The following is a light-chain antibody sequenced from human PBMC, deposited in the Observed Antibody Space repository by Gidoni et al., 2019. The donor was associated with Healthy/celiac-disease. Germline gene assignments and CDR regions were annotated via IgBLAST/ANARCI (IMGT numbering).Light chain of an antibody. V-gene: IGKV1-8*01. J-gene: IGKJ4*01. Sequence: AIRMTQSPSSFSASTGDRVTITCRASQGISSYLAWYQQKPGKAPTLLIYAASTLQSGVPSRFSGSGSGTDFTLTISCLQSEDFATYYCQQYYSYPLTFXGXTKVEIK. CDR3: QQYYSYPLT. CDR2: AAS. CDR1: QGISSY.